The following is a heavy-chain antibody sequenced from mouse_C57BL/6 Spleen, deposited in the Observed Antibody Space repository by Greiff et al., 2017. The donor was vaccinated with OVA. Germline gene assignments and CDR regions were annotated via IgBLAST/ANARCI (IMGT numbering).Heavy chain of an antibody. D-gene: IGHD2-2*01. CDR3: ARHEVTTGDWFAY. Sequence: DVMLVESGGGLVKPGGSLKLSCAASGFTFSSYGMSWVRQTPDKRLEWVATISSGGSYTYYPDSVKGRFTISRDNAKNTLYLQMSSLKSEDTAMYYCARHEVTTGDWFAYWGQGTLVTVSA. J-gene: IGHJ3*01. CDR1: GFTFSSYG. CDR2: ISSGGSYT. V-gene: IGHV5-6*03.